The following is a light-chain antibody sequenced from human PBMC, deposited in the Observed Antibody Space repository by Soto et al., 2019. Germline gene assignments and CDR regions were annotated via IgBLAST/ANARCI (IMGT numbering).Light chain of an antibody. V-gene: IGKV2-28*01. J-gene: IGKJ1*01. CDR2: LGS. CDR1: QILLHSNGYNY. Sequence: DIVMTQTQLSLPVTPGEPASISCRSSQILLHSNGYNYLDWYLQKPGQSPQLLIYLGSNRASGVPDRFSGSGSGTDFTLKISRVEAEDVGVYYCMQPLQSWTFGQGTKVDI. CDR3: MQPLQSWT.